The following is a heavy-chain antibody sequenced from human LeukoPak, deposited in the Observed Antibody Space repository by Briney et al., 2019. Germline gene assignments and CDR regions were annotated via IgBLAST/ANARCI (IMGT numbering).Heavy chain of an antibody. Sequence: GASVKLSCKASGYTFTSYDINWVRQATGQGLEWMGWMNPNSGNTGYAQKFQGRVTITRNTSISTAYMELSSLRSEDTAVYYCARGDGYYGDYVVYWGQGTLVTVSS. CDR2: MNPNSGNT. D-gene: IGHD4-17*01. CDR1: GYTFTSYD. V-gene: IGHV1-8*01. CDR3: ARGDGYYGDYVVY. J-gene: IGHJ4*02.